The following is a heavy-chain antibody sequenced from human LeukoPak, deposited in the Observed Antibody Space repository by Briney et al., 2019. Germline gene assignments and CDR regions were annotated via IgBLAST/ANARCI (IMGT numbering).Heavy chain of an antibody. Sequence: PSETLSLTCAVSGGSISSGGYSWSWIRQPPGKGLEWIGYIYHSGSTYYNPSLKSRVTISVDRSKNQFSLKLSSVTAADTAVYYCASSPSNWNEYYFDYWGQGTLVTVSS. V-gene: IGHV4-30-2*01. J-gene: IGHJ4*02. CDR2: IYHSGST. D-gene: IGHD1-20*01. CDR1: GGSISSGGYS. CDR3: ASSPSNWNEYYFDY.